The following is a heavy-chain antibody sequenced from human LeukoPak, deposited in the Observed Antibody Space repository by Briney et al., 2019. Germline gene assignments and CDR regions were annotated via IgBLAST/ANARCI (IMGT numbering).Heavy chain of an antibody. V-gene: IGHV3-21*06. Sequence: PGGSLRLSCAASGITFTGHTMNWVRQAPGQGLEWVSSISGYSSYIYYADSVRGRFTISRDNAKNSAYLQMSSLRVEDTAVYYWARGGGDYTIDYWGQGTLVTVSS. CDR1: GITFTGHT. D-gene: IGHD4-11*01. CDR3: ARGGGDYTIDY. J-gene: IGHJ4*02. CDR2: ISGYSSYI.